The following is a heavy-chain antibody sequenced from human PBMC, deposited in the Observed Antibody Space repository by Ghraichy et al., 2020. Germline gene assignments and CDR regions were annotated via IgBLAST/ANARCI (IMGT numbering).Heavy chain of an antibody. J-gene: IGHJ4*02. V-gene: IGHV4-39*01. CDR2: SHNSGKT. CDR3: ARQSTYYSRPFDY. CDR1: GDSMTSGSYY. Sequence: SETLSLTCIASGDSMTSGSYYWAWLRQTPEKGLEWIGSSHNSGKTYFRPSLKNRVTMSLDTSKTQFSLKMTSATAADTAIYYCARQSTYYSRPFDYWGQGTPVTVSS. D-gene: IGHD2-2*01.